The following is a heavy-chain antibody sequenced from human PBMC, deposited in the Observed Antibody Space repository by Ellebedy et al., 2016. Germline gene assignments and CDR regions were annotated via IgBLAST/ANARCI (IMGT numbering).Heavy chain of an antibody. CDR3: ARDMYYDESIGYYPQN. CDR1: GYTFTSYA. CDR2: ISAYNGHT. Sequence: ASVKVSXXASGYTFTSYAISWVRQAPGQGLEWMGWISAYNGHTKYAQKFQGRATMTTDTSTSTAYMELRSLRSDDTAVYYCARDMYYDESIGYYPQNWGQGTLVTVSS. V-gene: IGHV1-18*04. J-gene: IGHJ4*02. D-gene: IGHD3-22*01.